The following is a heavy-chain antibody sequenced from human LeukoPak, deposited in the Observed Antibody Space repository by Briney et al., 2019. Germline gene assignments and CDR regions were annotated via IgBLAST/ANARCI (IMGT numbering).Heavy chain of an antibody. V-gene: IGHV4-39*01. D-gene: IGHD1-26*01. Sequence: SETLSLTCTVSGGSLSSSSYYWGWIRQPPGTGLEWIGSIYYSGSTYYNPSLKSRVTISVDTSKNQFSLKLSSVTAADTAVYYCARHSGSYSRTYYFDYWGQGTLVTVSS. CDR3: ARHSGSYSRTYYFDY. CDR2: IYYSGST. J-gene: IGHJ4*02. CDR1: GGSLSSSSYY.